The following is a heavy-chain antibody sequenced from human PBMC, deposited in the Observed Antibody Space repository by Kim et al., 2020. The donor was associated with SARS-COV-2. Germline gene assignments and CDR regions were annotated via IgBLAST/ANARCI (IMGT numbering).Heavy chain of an antibody. CDR3: TRRWTSYDRLLGLYYFDY. CDR1: GFTFSGSA. Sequence: GGSLRLSCAASGFTFSGSAMHWVRQASGKGLEWVGRIRSKANSYATAYAASVKGRFTISRDDSKNTAYLQMNSLKTEDTAVYYCTRRWTSYDRLLGLYYFDYWGQGTLVTVSS. V-gene: IGHV3-73*01. J-gene: IGHJ4*02. CDR2: IRSKANSYAT. D-gene: IGHD3-22*01.